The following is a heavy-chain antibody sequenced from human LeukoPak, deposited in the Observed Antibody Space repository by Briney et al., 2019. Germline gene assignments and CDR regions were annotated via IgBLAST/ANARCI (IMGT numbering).Heavy chain of an antibody. Sequence: TGGSLRLSCAASGFTFSSYGMSWVRQAPGKGLEWVSAISGSGGSTYYADSVRGRFTISRDNAKNSLYLQMNSLRAEDTAVYYCAREDIAVAAPDYWGQGTLVTVSS. J-gene: IGHJ4*02. V-gene: IGHV3-23*01. CDR1: GFTFSSYG. CDR2: ISGSGGST. CDR3: AREDIAVAAPDY. D-gene: IGHD6-19*01.